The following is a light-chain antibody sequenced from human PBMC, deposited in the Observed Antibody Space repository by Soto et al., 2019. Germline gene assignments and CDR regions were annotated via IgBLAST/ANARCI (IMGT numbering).Light chain of an antibody. V-gene: IGKV4-1*01. Sequence: DIVLTQSPDSLAVSLGERATINCKSSQSVLYSSNNKNYLAWYQQKPGQPPKLLISWASNRESGVPDRFSGSGCGTDFTLTVSSLQAEDMAVYYCQQYYSAPFTFGGGTKVEIK. CDR2: WAS. J-gene: IGKJ4*01. CDR3: QQYYSAPFT. CDR1: QSVLYSSNNKNY.